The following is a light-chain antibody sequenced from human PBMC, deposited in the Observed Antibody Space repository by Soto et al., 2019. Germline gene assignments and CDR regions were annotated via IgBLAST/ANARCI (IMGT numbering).Light chain of an antibody. CDR1: QSVSSY. Sequence: EIVLTQSPATLSLSPGERATLSCRASQSVSSYLAWYQQKPGQAPRLLIYDASNRATGIPARFSGSGSGTDFLPTNESLGAEDFAVYYCQQRSNWVSYTFGQGTKLEIK. J-gene: IGKJ2*01. CDR3: QQRSNWVSYT. V-gene: IGKV3-11*01. CDR2: DAS.